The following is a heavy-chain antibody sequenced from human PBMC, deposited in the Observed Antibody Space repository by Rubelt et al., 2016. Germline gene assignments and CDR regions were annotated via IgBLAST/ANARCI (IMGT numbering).Heavy chain of an antibody. J-gene: IGHJ6*02. CDR1: GGTFSSYA. CDR2: IIPILGIA. CDR3: TRDIIHDRITQNDV. V-gene: IGHV1-69*09. Sequence: QVQLVQSGAEVKKPGSSVKVSCKASGGTFSSYAISWVRQAPGQGLEWMGRIIPILGIANYAQKFQGRVTITENKTTSTAYMERSSLRSEGTAMYYCTRDIIHDRITQNDVWGQGTRVTVSS. D-gene: IGHD3-3*01.